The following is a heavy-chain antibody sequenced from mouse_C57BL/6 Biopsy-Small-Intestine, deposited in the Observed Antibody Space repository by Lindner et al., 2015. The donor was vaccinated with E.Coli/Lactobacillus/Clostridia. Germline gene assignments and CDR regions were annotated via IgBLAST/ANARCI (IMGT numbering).Heavy chain of an antibody. D-gene: IGHD2-4*01. CDR3: ARHYDSGGYHIPQDY. CDR2: ISPNGGT. J-gene: IGHJ4*01. V-gene: IGHV1-84*02. Sequence: SVKVSCKASDTPSPTTIYTWVRQPRTGLEWMGWISPNGGTNYPPKFQGRVTMTRDTSISTAYMELSRLISDDTAVYYCARHYDSGGYHIPQDYWGQGTLVTVSS. CDR1: DTPSPTT.